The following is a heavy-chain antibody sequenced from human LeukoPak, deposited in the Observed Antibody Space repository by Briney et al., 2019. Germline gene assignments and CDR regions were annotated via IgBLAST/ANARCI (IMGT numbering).Heavy chain of an antibody. CDR2: INHSGSN. Sequence: SETLSLTWAVYGGSFSGYYWSWIRQPPGNGLEWIGEINHSGSNNYNPSLKSRVTISVDTSKNQFSLKLSSVTAADTAVYYCARGYYYYCMDVWGKGTKVTVSS. CDR1: GGSFSGYY. CDR3: ARGYYYYCMDV. J-gene: IGHJ6*03. V-gene: IGHV4-34*01.